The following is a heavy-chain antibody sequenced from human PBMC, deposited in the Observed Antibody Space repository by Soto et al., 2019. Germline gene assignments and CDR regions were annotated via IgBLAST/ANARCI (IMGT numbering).Heavy chain of an antibody. Sequence: GGSLRLSCIASGFTFSSYWMHWVRQTPEKGLVWVSHTDSDGSFTTYADSVKGRFTISRDNAKNTLYLQMNSLRAEDTAVYYCVREDFGLGIDHWGLGTLVTVSS. CDR1: GFTFSSYW. V-gene: IGHV3-74*01. CDR3: VREDFGLGIDH. J-gene: IGHJ4*02. D-gene: IGHD1-26*01. CDR2: TDSDGSFT.